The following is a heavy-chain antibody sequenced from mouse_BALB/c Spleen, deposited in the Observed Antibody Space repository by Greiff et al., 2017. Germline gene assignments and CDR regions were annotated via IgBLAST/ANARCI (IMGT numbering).Heavy chain of an antibody. CDR1: GYSITSGYY. CDR3: ARDEIYHGYAMDY. CDR2: ISYDGSN. Sequence: EVQLVESGPGLVKPSQSLSLTCSVTGYSITSGYYWNWIRQFPGNKLEWMGYISYDGSNNYNPSLKNRISITRDTSKNQFFLKLNSVTTEDTATYYCARDEIYHGYAMDYWGQGTSVTVSS. D-gene: IGHD1-1*02. V-gene: IGHV3-6*02. J-gene: IGHJ4*01.